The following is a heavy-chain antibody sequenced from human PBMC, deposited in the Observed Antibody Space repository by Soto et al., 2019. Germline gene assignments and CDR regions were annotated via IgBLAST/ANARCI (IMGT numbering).Heavy chain of an antibody. Sequence: ASVKVSCKASGYTFTSYAMHWVRQAPGQRLEWMGWINAGNGNTKYSQKFQGRVTITRDTSASTAYMELSSLRSEDTAVYYCARDRGLSIAARQPSDYWGQGTLVTVS. J-gene: IGHJ4*02. CDR1: GYTFTSYA. CDR3: ARDRGLSIAARQPSDY. V-gene: IGHV1-3*01. D-gene: IGHD6-6*01. CDR2: INAGNGNT.